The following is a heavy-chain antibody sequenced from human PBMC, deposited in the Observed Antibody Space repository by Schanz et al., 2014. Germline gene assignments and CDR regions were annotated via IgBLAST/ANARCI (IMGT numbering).Heavy chain of an antibody. D-gene: IGHD4-17*01. CDR3: ARSPGDFPGWFDS. CDR1: GGSISSGAYS. Sequence: QVQLQESGPRLVKPSQTLSLTCTVSGGSISSGAYSWSWIRQPPGKRPEWIGYIYSSGSTYYNPSLKSRVSMSIDTSKNQFSLKLSSVTAADTAVYYCARSPGDFPGWFDSWGQGTLVTVSS. CDR2: IYSSGST. J-gene: IGHJ5*01. V-gene: IGHV4-30-4*07.